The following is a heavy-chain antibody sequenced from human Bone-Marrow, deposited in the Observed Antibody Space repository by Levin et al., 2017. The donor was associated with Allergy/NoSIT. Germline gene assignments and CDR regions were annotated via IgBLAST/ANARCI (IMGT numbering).Heavy chain of an antibody. CDR1: GFTFTSYA. D-gene: IGHD6-19*01. CDR3: ARGAGWVAGAVALI. CDR2: ISGSGGST. J-gene: IGHJ4*02. V-gene: IGHV3-23*01. Sequence: PGESLKISCAASGFTFTSYAMNWVRQAPGKGLEWVSAISGSGGSTYYADSVKGRFTISRDNSKNTLYLQMNSLRAEDTAVYSCARGAGWVAGAVALIWGQGTLVTVSS.